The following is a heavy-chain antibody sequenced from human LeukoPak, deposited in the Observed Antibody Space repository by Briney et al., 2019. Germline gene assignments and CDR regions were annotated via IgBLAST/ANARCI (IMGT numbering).Heavy chain of an antibody. Sequence: PGRSLRLSCGGSGFTFRMYGIHWVRQAPGKGLEWVALISHDGRNDKYAEDVKGRFAISRDNAKNTAYLQMNSLRPDDTAVYYCAKDYRTGDLWSGNLGDWGQGTLVIVS. V-gene: IGHV3-30*18. J-gene: IGHJ4*02. CDR1: GFTFRMYG. CDR2: ISHDGRND. D-gene: IGHD3-3*01. CDR3: AKDYRTGDLWSGNLGD.